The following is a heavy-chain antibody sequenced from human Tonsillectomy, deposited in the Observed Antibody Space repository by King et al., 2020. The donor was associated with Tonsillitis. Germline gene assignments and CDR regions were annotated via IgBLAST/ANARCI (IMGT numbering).Heavy chain of an antibody. CDR3: ARRSGLGHAFDI. J-gene: IGHJ3*02. CDR1: GITVRSIY. CDR2: ITSGGST. V-gene: IGHV3-66*01. D-gene: IGHD1-26*01. Sequence: ASGITVRSIYMSCVRNAPGTRHECVPGITSGGSTYYADSVKIRFTISRDNSMNTLYLQMNRLRAESTAVYYCARRSGLGHAFDIWGQGTMVTVSS.